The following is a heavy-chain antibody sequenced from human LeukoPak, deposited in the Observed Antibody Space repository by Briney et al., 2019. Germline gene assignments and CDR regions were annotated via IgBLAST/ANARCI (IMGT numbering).Heavy chain of an antibody. J-gene: IGHJ4*02. CDR3: AKDYSSSWYFDY. Sequence: GGSLRLSCAASGFTFSSWGMHWVRQAPGKGLEWVAVIWYDATNKYYADSVKGRFTISRDNSKNTLYLQMNSLRAEDTAVYYCAKDYSSSWYFDYWGQGTLVTVSS. D-gene: IGHD6-13*01. CDR2: IWYDATNK. V-gene: IGHV3-33*06. CDR1: GFTFSSWG.